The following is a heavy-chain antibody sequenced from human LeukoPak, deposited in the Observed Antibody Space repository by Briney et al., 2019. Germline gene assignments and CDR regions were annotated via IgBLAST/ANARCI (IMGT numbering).Heavy chain of an antibody. CDR1: GGSFSGYY. CDR2: INHSGST. J-gene: IGHJ5*02. CDR3: ARGVRKSVVVVAAISWFDP. D-gene: IGHD2-15*01. V-gene: IGHV4-34*01. Sequence: SETLSLTCAAYGGSFSGYYWSWIRQPPGKGLEWIGEINHSGSTNYNPSLKSRVTISVDTSKNQFSLKLSSVTAADTAVYYCARGVRKSVVVVAAISWFDPWGQGTLVTVSS.